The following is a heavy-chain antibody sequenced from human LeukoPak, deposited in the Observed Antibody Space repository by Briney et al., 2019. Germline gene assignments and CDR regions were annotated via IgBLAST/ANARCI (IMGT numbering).Heavy chain of an antibody. CDR2: IYYSGST. D-gene: IGHD3-10*01. CDR3: ARAQKLWFGEFYFDY. CDR1: GGSISSYY. Sequence: SETLSLTCTVSGGSISSYYWSWIWQPPGKGLEWIGYIYYSGSTNYNPSLKSRVTISVDTSKNQFSLKLSSVTAADTAVYYCARAQKLWFGEFYFDYWGQGTLVTVSS. J-gene: IGHJ4*02. V-gene: IGHV4-59*01.